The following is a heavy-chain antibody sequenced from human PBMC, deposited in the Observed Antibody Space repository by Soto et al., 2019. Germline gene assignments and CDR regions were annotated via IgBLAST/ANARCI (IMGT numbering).Heavy chain of an antibody. J-gene: IGHJ4*02. Sequence: GGSLRLSCAASGFTVSNSYMSWVRQAPGKGLEWVSVIYSGGSTYYADSVKGRFTISRDSSKNTLYLQMNSLRAEDTAVYYCARGFQSSFGYWGQGTQVTVPS. CDR3: ARGFQSSFGY. V-gene: IGHV3-53*01. CDR1: GFTVSNSY. CDR2: IYSGGST. D-gene: IGHD2-21*01.